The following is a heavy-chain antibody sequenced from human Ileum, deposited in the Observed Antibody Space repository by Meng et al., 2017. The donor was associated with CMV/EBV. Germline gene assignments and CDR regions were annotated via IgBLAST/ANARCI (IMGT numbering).Heavy chain of an antibody. D-gene: IGHD1/OR15-1a*01. V-gene: IGHV4-34*01. CDR2: IHPSGIT. CDR3: ARGWDNNKVGVH. J-gene: IGHJ4*02. CDR1: GRSLRDSY. Sequence: QAQLQQWGAGLLKPSETLFLTCAVHGRSLRDSYWTWIRQAPGKGLEWIGEIHPSGITNYNPSLESRVTISEDTSNNQFSLRLTSLTAGDTAVYYCARGWDNNKVGVHWGQGTLVTVSS.